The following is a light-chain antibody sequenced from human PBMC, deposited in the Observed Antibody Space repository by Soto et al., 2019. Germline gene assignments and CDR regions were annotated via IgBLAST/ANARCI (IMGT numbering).Light chain of an antibody. V-gene: IGLV2-14*01. J-gene: IGLJ2*01. CDR3: SSYTSSSPRV. CDR1: SSDVGGYNY. CDR2: DVS. Sequence: QSALTQPASVSGSPGQSITISCTGTSSDVGGYNYVSWYQQHPGKAPKLMIYDVSNRPSGVSNRFSGSKSGNTASLTISGLQAEEEDDYYCSSYTSSSPRVFGGGTKLTVL.